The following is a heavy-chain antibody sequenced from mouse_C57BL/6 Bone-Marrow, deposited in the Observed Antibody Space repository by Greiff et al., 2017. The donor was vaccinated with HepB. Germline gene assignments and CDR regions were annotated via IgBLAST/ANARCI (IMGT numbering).Heavy chain of an antibody. CDR3: ARWTAQATLAY. D-gene: IGHD3-2*02. V-gene: IGHV1-64*01. Sequence: QVQLQQPGAELVKPGASVKLSCKASGYTFTSYWMHWVKQRPGQGLEWIGMIHPNSGSTNDNEKFKSKATLTVDKSSSTAYMQLSSLTSEDSAVYYCARWTAQATLAYWGQGTLVTVSA. CDR2: IHPNSGST. CDR1: GYTFTSYW. J-gene: IGHJ3*01.